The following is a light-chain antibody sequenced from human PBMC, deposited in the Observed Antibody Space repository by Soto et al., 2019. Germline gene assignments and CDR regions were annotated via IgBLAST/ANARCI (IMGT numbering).Light chain of an antibody. Sequence: QAVVTQEPSLTVSPGGTGTLTCASTTGVVTSVHFPYCIPQKPGHAPRTLIYNATHKQPWTPARFSGSLLGGRAALTLSDAQPDYEADYYCLLSFGPTRMFCGGTKLTAL. J-gene: IGLJ3*02. CDR3: LLSFGPTRM. V-gene: IGLV7-46*01. CDR2: NAT. CDR1: TGVVTSVHF.